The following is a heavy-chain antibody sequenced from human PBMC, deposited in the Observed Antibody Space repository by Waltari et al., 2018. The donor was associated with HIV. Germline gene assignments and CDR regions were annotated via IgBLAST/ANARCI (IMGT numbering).Heavy chain of an antibody. CDR1: GGTFSSYA. CDR2: IIPIFDTS. D-gene: IGHD3-22*01. CDR3: ARELKQLSPQDYDSPPRGFDI. Sequence: QVQLVQSGAEVKKPGSSVKVPCKASGGTFSSYAISCMRQAPGQGLEWMGGIIPIFDTSNYAQKFQGRVTITADESTSTAYMELSSLRSDDTAVYYCARELKQLSPQDYDSPPRGFDIWGQGTMVTVSS. J-gene: IGHJ3*02. V-gene: IGHV1-69*12.